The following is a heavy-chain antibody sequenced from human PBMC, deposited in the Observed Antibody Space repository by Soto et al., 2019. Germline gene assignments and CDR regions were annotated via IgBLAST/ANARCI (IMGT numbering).Heavy chain of an antibody. D-gene: IGHD3-10*01. Sequence: SETLSLACTVSGDSAATVSDHLNRIGQPPGKGLEWIGYIYYSGSADYNPSLGSRVTISIDTSKNQFSLKLTSVTAADTAVYYCARGVGFGYYYYHMDLWGQGTTVT. CDR2: IYYSGSA. V-gene: IGHV4-61*01. J-gene: IGHJ6*02. CDR3: ARGVGFGYYYYHMDL. CDR1: GDSAATVSDH.